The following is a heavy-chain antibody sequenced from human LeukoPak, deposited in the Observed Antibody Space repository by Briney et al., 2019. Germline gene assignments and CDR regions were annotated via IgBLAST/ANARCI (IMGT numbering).Heavy chain of an antibody. CDR2: IYHSGST. V-gene: IGHV4-38-2*01. J-gene: IGHJ4*02. D-gene: IGHD3-22*01. Sequence: PSETLSLTCAVSGYSISSGYYWGWIRQPPGKGLEWIGSIYHSGSTYYNPSLKSRVTISVDTSKNQFSLKLSSVTAADTAAYYCASSSYYYDSSGFYYFDYWGQGTLVTVSS. CDR3: ASSSYYYDSSGFYYFDY. CDR1: GYSISSGYY.